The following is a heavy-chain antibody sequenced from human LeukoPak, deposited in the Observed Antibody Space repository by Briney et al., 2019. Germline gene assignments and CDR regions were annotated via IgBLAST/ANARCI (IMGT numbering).Heavy chain of an antibody. J-gene: IGHJ4*02. CDR3: ARWGVSFGRRNYLDY. V-gene: IGHV4-59*01. CDR1: GGSMNNYY. D-gene: IGHD3-16*01. Sequence: SETLSLTCTVSGGSMNNYYWSWMWQPPGKGLEYIADIYYSGSANYNSYLKSRVSISVDTSKNQFSLTMNSVTAADTAVFYCARWGVSFGRRNYLDYWGQGKLVTVSS. CDR2: IYYSGSA.